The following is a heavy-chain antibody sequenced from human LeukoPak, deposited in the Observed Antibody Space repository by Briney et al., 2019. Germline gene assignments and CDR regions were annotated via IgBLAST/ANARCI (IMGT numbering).Heavy chain of an antibody. J-gene: IGHJ4*02. Sequence: PSETLSLTCTVSGGSISSYYWSWIRQPAGKGLEWIGRIYTSGSINYNPSLKSRVTMSVDTSKNQFPLKLSSVTAADTAVYYCARASEEYYYDSSGYPIEVWGQGTLVTVSS. V-gene: IGHV4-4*07. D-gene: IGHD3-22*01. CDR2: IYTSGSI. CDR1: GGSISSYY. CDR3: ARASEEYYYDSSGYPIEV.